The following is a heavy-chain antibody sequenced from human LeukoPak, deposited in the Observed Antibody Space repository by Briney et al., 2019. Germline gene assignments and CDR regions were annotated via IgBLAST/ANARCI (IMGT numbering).Heavy chain of an antibody. CDR1: GFIFRNDW. J-gene: IGHJ4*02. D-gene: IGHD6-6*01. CDR2: LYSEGGRT. V-gene: IGHV3-74*01. CDR3: SRGLGQPVDS. Sequence: GGSLRLSCVGSGFIFRNDWMHWVRQAPGKGLVWVSRLYSEGGRTYYADSVKGRFTISRDNAKNTLYLQMNSLTVEDTAVYYCSRGLGQPVDSWGQGTLLTVSS.